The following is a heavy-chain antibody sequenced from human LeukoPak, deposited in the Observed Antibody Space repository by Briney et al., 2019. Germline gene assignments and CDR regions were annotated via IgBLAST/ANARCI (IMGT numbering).Heavy chain of an antibody. J-gene: IGHJ4*02. D-gene: IGHD1-26*01. Sequence: GGSLRLSCAASGFTLNSYAMTWVRQAPEKGLEWVSSISDSGVSTYYADSVKGRFTISRDNSKNTLYLQMNSLRAEDTAVYYCAKGLRGIYDYWGQGTLVTVSS. CDR3: AKGLRGIYDY. CDR2: ISDSGVST. CDR1: GFTLNSYA. V-gene: IGHV3-23*01.